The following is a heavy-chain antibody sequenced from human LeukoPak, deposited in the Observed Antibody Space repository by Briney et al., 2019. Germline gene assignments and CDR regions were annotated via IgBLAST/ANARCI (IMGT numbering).Heavy chain of an antibody. CDR2: IYYSGST. D-gene: IGHD3-3*01. V-gene: IGHV4-61*01. J-gene: IGHJ6*02. CDR3: ARVRQNYDFWSGYYSAYGMDV. Sequence: PSETLSLTCTVSGGSVSSGSYYWSWIRQPPGKGLEWIGYIYYSGSTNYNPSLKSRVTISVDTSKNQFSLKLSSVTAADTAVYYCARVRQNYDFWSGYYSAYGMDVWGQGTTVTVSS. CDR1: GGSVSSGSYY.